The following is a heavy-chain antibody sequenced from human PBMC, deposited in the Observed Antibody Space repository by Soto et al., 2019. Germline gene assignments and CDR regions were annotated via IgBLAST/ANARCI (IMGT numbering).Heavy chain of an antibody. D-gene: IGHD6-13*01. J-gene: IGHJ6*02. Sequence: EVQLVESGGGLVQHGGSLRLSCAASGFTFSSYWMSWVRQAAGKGVEWVANIKQDGSEKYYVDSVKGRFTISRDNAKNSLYLQMNSLRAEDTAVYYCARVGGSSPNYYYCIDFWGQGTTVTVSS. V-gene: IGHV3-7*01. CDR1: GFTFSSYW. CDR3: ARVGGSSPNYYYCIDF. CDR2: IKQDGSEK.